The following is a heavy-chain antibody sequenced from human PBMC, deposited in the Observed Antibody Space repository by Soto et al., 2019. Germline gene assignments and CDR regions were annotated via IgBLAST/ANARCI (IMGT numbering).Heavy chain of an antibody. J-gene: IGHJ3*02. V-gene: IGHV1-69*13. D-gene: IGHD2-15*01. CDR3: ARVSDGGKRDHDAFDI. Sequence: SVKVSCKASGYTFTSYAISWVRQAPGQGLEWMGGIIPIFGTANYAQKFQGRVTITADESTSTAYMELSSLRSEDTAVYYCARVSDGGKRDHDAFDIWGQGTMVTVSS. CDR1: GYTFTSYA. CDR2: IIPIFGTA.